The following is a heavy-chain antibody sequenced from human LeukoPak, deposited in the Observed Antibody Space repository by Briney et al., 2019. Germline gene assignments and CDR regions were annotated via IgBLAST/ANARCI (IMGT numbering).Heavy chain of an antibody. CDR1: GYTFTGYY. V-gene: IGHV1-2*02. CDR2: INPNSGGT. D-gene: IGHD3-3*01. Sequence: ASVKVSCKASGYTFTGYYIHWVRQAPGQGLEWMVWINPNSGGTNYAQKFQGRVTMTRDTSITTAYMELSRLRSGDTAVYYCARCVETYYDFWSGQRAGMDVWGQGTTVTVSS. J-gene: IGHJ6*02. CDR3: ARCVETYYDFWSGQRAGMDV.